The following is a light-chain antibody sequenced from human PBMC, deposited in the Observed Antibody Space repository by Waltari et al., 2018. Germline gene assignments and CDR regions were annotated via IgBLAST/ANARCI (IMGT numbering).Light chain of an antibody. CDR2: WAS. V-gene: IGKV4-1*01. J-gene: IGKJ2*01. Sequence: DIVMTQSPDSLAVSLGERATVKCKSSQSLLYSPNNKKCLAWYQQKPGQAPKLLIYWASTRESGVPDRFSGSGSGTDFTLTSSSLQPEDVAIYYCQQYYTTPYTFGQGTKLEIK. CDR1: QSLLYSPNNKKC. CDR3: QQYYTTPYT.